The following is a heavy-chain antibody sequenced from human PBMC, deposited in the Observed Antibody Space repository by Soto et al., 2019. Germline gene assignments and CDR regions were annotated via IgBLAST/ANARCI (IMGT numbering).Heavy chain of an antibody. J-gene: IGHJ5*02. CDR2: INPSGGST. V-gene: IGHV1-46*01. CDR1: GYTFTSYY. CDR3: ARARSITIFGVVIGWFDP. Sequence: SVKVSCKASGYTFTSYYMHWVRQAPGQRLERMGIINPSGGSTSYAQKLQGRVTMTRDTSTSTVYMELSSLRSEDTAVFYCARARSITIFGVVIGWFDPWGQGTLVTVSS. D-gene: IGHD3-3*01.